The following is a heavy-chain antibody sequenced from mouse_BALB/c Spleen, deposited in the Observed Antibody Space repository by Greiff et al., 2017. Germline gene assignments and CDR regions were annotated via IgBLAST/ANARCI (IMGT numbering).Heavy chain of an antibody. CDR1: GYSFTSYW. Sequence: VQLKESGTVLARPGASVKMSCKASGYSFTSYWMHWVKQRPGQGLEWIGAIYPGNSDTSYNQKFKGKAKLTAVTSASTAYMELSSLTNEDSAVYYCAITTVVAKYFDYWGQGTTLTVSS. CDR2: IYPGNSDT. D-gene: IGHD1-1*01. V-gene: IGHV1-5*01. CDR3: AITTVVAKYFDY. J-gene: IGHJ2*01.